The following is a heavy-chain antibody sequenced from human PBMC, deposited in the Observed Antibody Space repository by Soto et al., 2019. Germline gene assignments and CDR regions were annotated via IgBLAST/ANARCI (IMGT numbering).Heavy chain of an antibody. V-gene: IGHV1-46*01. CDR3: ARSSGGNFGIIIEGTNWFAP. CDR1: MDTFTSYD. D-gene: IGHD1-26*01. Sequence: ASLKVPCKSPMDTFTSYDINCVRPAPGQGLEWMGVINPHGGSTAYAQKFKGRVTLTRDTSASTVYMEVSSLTSEDTAMYYCARSSGGNFGIIIEGTNWFAPWGQGTLVTVSS. CDR2: INPHGGST. J-gene: IGHJ5*02.